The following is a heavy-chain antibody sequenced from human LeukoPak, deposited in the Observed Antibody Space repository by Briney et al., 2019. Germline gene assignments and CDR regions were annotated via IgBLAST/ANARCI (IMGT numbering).Heavy chain of an antibody. CDR1: GFTFSSYA. CDR2: ISYDGSNK. D-gene: IGHD4-17*01. V-gene: IGHV3-30*04. J-gene: IGHJ4*02. CDR3: ARDSTVTTAFGDY. Sequence: GRSLRLSCAASGFTFSSYAMHWVRQAPGKGLEWVAVISYDGSNKYYADSVKGRFTISRDNSKNTLYLQMNSLRAEDTAVYYRARDSTVTTAFGDYWGQGTLVTVSS.